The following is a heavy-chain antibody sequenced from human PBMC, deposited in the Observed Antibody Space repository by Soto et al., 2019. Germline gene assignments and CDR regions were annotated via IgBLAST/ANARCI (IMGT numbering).Heavy chain of an antibody. CDR2: IKSKTDGGTT. J-gene: IGHJ6*03. D-gene: IGHD6-6*01. CDR3: TTLEAALNGFLYYYCYSMDV. V-gene: IGHV3-15*01. Sequence: EVQLVESGGGLVKPGGSLRLSCAASGFTFSNAWMSWVRQAPGKGLEWVGRIKSKTDGGTTDYAAPVKGRFTISRDDSKNTRYLQMNSLKTEDTAVYYCTTLEAALNGFLYYYCYSMDVWGKGTTVTVSS. CDR1: GFTFSNAW.